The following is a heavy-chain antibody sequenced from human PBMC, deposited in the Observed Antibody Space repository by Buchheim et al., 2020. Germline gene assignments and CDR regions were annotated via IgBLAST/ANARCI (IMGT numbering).Heavy chain of an antibody. V-gene: IGHV3-30*18. CDR1: GFTFSSYG. CDR2: ISYDGSNK. Sequence: QVQLVESGGGVVQPGRSLRLSCAASGFTFSSYGMHWVRQAPGKGLEWVAVISYDGSNKYYADSVKGRSTISRDNSKNTLYLQMNSLRAEDTAVYYCAKVRSWGLQPYYYYYGMDVWGQGTT. J-gene: IGHJ6*02. CDR3: AKVRSWGLQPYYYYYGMDV. D-gene: IGHD5-24*01.